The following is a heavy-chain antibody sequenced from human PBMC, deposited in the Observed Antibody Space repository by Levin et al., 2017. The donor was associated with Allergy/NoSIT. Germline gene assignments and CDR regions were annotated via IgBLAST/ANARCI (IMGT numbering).Heavy chain of an antibody. CDR1: GGSISSSSYY. D-gene: IGHD5-12*01. J-gene: IGHJ4*02. Sequence: ASETLSLTCTVSGGSISSSSYYWGWIRQPPGKGLEWIGSIYYSGSTYYNPSLKSRVTISVDTSKNQFSLKLSSVTAADTAVYYCASPQRGNIVALFDYWGQGTLVTVSS. V-gene: IGHV4-39*01. CDR2: IYYSGST. CDR3: ASPQRGNIVALFDY.